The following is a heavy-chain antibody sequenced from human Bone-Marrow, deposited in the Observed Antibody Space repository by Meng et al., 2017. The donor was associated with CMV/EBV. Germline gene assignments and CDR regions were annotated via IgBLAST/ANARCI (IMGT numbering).Heavy chain of an antibody. CDR1: GGSFSGYS. CDR3: ARVGFWSGWFDP. V-gene: IGHV4-34*01. J-gene: IGHJ5*02. D-gene: IGHD3-3*01. Sequence: TGGVYGGSFSGYSWNWIRQPPGKGLEWIGEINHSGSTNYNPSLKSRVTISVDTSKNQFSLKLSSVTAADTAVYYCARVGFWSGWFDPWGQGTLVTVSS. CDR2: INHSGST.